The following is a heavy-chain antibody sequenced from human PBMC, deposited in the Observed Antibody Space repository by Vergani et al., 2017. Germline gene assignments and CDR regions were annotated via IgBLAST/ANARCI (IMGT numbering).Heavy chain of an antibody. CDR3: AKDITPPSPDQPLPVDAFDM. CDR2: ISWNSGSI. D-gene: IGHD2-2*01. Sequence: EVQLVESGGGLVQPGRSLRLSCAASGFTFDDYVMHWVRQDPGKGLEWGSGISWNSGSIGYADSVKGRFTLSRENSKKSMYLQMNSLRAEDTALYYCAKDITPPSPDQPLPVDAFDMWGQGTMVTVSS. CDR1: GFTFDDYV. J-gene: IGHJ3*02. V-gene: IGHV3-9*01.